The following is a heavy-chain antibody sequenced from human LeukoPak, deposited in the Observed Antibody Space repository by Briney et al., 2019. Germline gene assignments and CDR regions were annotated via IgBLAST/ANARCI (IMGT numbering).Heavy chain of an antibody. J-gene: IGHJ1*01. V-gene: IGHV3-74*01. Sequence: GGSLRLSCAASGVTFSGAWMHWVRQAPGKGLVWVSRINDGGSFRRYAYSVKGRFTISRDNAKNTLFLQMDSLRAKDTAVYYCARVSGPGMNEYYHLWGQGTLVTVSS. D-gene: IGHD3-10*01. CDR1: GVTFSGAW. CDR3: ARVSGPGMNEYYHL. CDR2: INDGGSFR.